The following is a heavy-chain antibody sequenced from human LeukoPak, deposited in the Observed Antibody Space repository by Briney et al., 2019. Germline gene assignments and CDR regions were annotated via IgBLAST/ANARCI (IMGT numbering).Heavy chain of an antibody. Sequence: GGSLRLSCAASGISFTHYCMHWVRQAPGKGLEWVAFIVQDGRETYYVDSVKGRFTISRDNAKNSLYLQMNSLGAEDTAVYYCAGGDYFGSGSARRHWFDPWGQGTLVTVSS. V-gene: IGHV3-7*04. CDR3: AGGDYFGSGSARRHWFDP. D-gene: IGHD3-10*01. CDR2: IVQDGRET. CDR1: GISFTHYC. J-gene: IGHJ5*02.